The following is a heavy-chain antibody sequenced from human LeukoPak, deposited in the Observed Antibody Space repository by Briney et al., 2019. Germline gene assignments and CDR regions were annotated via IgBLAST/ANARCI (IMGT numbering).Heavy chain of an antibody. CDR3: AKDGVVVVPAAPDY. D-gene: IGHD2-2*01. V-gene: IGHV3-30*02. CDR1: GFIFSSYG. Sequence: GGSLRLSCAASGFIFSSYGMHWVRQAPGKGLEWVAFIRYDGSNKYYADSVKGRFTISRDNSKNTLYLQMNSLRAEDTAVYYCAKDGVVVVPAAPDYWGQGTLVTVSS. CDR2: IRYDGSNK. J-gene: IGHJ4*02.